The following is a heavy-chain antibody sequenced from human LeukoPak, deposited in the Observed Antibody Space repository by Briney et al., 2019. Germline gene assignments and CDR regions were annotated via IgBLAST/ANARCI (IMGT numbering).Heavy chain of an antibody. CDR3: ARDRPNHYGSDGHYYRRDGDY. J-gene: IGHJ4*02. D-gene: IGHD3-10*01. V-gene: IGHV3-23*01. Sequence: GGSLRLSCAASGFTFSIYAMSWVRQAPGKGLQWVSSITSRGESTWYVDSVKGRFTITRDNSENTLYLQMHSLRAEDTAVYYCARDRPNHYGSDGHYYRRDGDYWGRGTLVSVSS. CDR1: GFTFSIYA. CDR2: ITSRGEST.